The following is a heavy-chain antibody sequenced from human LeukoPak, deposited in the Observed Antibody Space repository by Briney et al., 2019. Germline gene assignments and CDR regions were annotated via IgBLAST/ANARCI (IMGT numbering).Heavy chain of an antibody. V-gene: IGHV3-23*01. Sequence: GGSLRLSCAASGFTFSSYGMSWVRQAPGKGLEWVSAIGGSGGSTYYADSVKGRFTISRDNSKNTLYLQMNSLRAEDTALYYCAKGSGSYYLSPYYYMDVWGKGTTVTISS. D-gene: IGHD1-26*01. CDR1: GFTFSSYG. CDR3: AKGSGSYYLSPYYYMDV. CDR2: IGGSGGST. J-gene: IGHJ6*03.